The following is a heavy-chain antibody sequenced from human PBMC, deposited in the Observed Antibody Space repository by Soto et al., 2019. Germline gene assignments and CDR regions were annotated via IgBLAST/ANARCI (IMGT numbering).Heavy chain of an antibody. V-gene: IGHV3-23*01. CDR1: GFTFSSYA. CDR2: ISGSGGST. Sequence: GGSLRLSCAASGFTFSSYAMSWVRQAPGKGLEWVSAISGSGGSTYYADSVKGRFTISRDNSKNTLYLQMNSLRAEDTAVYYCARGGDSFFSSGWYGPYAFDIWGQGTMVTVSS. D-gene: IGHD6-19*01. J-gene: IGHJ3*02. CDR3: ARGGDSFFSSGWYGPYAFDI.